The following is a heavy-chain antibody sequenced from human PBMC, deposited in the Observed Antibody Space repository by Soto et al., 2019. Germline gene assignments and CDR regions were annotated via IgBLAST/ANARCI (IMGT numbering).Heavy chain of an antibody. V-gene: IGHV1-46*01. J-gene: IGHJ4*02. CDR1: GKTFSSYY. CDR2: INPSNDNT. D-gene: IGHD1-20*01. Sequence: GASVKVSCKASGKTFSSYYIHWVRQAPGQGLEWMGGINPSNDNTSYSQKFQGRVTMTRDTSASTAYMELSSLRSEDTAVYYCARDKITGSIDYWGQGTLVTVSS. CDR3: ARDKITGSIDY.